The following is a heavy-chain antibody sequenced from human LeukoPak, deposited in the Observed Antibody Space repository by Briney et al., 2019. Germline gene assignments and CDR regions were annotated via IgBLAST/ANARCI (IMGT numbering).Heavy chain of an antibody. CDR1: GFTFSYYW. V-gene: IGHV3-7*02. D-gene: IGHD3-10*01. J-gene: IGHJ4*02. Sequence: GGSLRLSCTASGFTFSYYWMTWVRQASGKGLEWVANIKQDGSEKYYVDSVKGRFTISRDNAKNSLYLQMNSLRAEDTAVYYCVGLGENYWGQGTLVTVSS. CDR2: IKQDGSEK. CDR3: VGLGENY.